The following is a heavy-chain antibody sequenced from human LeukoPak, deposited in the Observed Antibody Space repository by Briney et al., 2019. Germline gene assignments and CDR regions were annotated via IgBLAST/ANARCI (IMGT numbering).Heavy chain of an antibody. J-gene: IGHJ5*02. CDR2: IYPGDSDT. V-gene: IGHV5-51*01. Sequence: GESLKVSCKGSGYSFTSYWIGWVRQMPGKGLEWMGIIYPGDSDTRYSPSFQGQVTISADKSIGTAYLQWSSLKASDTAMYYCARRFGVVPAEGWFDPWGQGTLVTVSS. D-gene: IGHD2-2*01. CDR3: ARRFGVVPAEGWFDP. CDR1: GYSFTSYW.